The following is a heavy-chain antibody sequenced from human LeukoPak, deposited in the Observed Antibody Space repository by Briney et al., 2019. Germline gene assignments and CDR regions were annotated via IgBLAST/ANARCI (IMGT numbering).Heavy chain of an antibody. CDR3: ARGIVVVPAAYGKHHDAFDI. CDR2: IIPIFGTA. J-gene: IGHJ3*02. CDR1: GGTFSSYA. D-gene: IGHD2-2*01. Sequence: ASVKVSCKASGGTFSSYAISWVRQAPGQGLEWMGGIIPIFGTANYAQKFQGRVTITADESTSTAYMELSSLRSEDTAVYYCARGIVVVPAAYGKHHDAFDIWGQGTMVTVSS. V-gene: IGHV1-69*01.